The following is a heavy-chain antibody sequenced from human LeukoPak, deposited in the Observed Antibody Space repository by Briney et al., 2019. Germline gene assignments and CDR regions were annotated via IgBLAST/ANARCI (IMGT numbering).Heavy chain of an antibody. D-gene: IGHD2-15*01. J-gene: IGHJ6*02. CDR3: ARGCGVWDWWSLFYCYGMDV. V-gene: IGHV1-8*01. CDR1: GYTFTSYD. Sequence: ASVKVSCKASGYTFTSYDITWGRKAPGQGLGWMGGMNLKSGNTGYAQKFQGRVTMTRNTSISTAYMELSSLRSEDTAVYYCARGCGVWDWWSLFYCYGMDVWGQGTTVTVSS. CDR2: MNLKSGNT.